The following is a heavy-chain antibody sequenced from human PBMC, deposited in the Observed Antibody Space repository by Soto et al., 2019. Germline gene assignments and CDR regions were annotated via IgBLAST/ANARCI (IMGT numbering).Heavy chain of an antibody. D-gene: IGHD3-22*01. CDR3: AREHYFDNSGYLDS. Sequence: SETLSLTCSVSGGSISDSYWWSWVRQPPGKGLEWIGEIFHSGSTNYSPSLKSRVTISVDKSQNHFSLNLSFVTAADTAVYYCAREHYFDNSGYLDSWGQGTLVTVSS. J-gene: IGHJ4*02. CDR1: GGSISDSYW. V-gene: IGHV4-4*02. CDR2: IFHSGST.